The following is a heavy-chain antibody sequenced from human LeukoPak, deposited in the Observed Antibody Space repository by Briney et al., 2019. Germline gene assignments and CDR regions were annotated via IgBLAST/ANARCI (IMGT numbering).Heavy chain of an antibody. CDR1: GGSISSYY. V-gene: IGHV4-4*07. J-gene: IGHJ4*02. Sequence: QSSETLSLTCTVSGGSISSYYWSWIRQPAGEGLEWIGRIYTSGSTNYNASLKSRVSMSVDTSKNQFSLKLSSVTAADTAVFYCARENSGSYREFDYWGQGTLVTVSS. CDR2: IYTSGST. CDR3: ARENSGSYREFDY. D-gene: IGHD1-26*01.